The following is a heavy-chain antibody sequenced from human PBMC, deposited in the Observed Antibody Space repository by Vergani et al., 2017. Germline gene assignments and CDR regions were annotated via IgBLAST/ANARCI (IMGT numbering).Heavy chain of an antibody. CDR2: ICHTEDT. D-gene: IGHD2-8*01. Sequence: QVQLQESGPGLVKPPGTLSLTCAVSGYSISSNNCWTWVRQPPGKGLEWIGEICHTEDTKYSPSLKSRVTVSVDTSTHQFSLNLRSVTAADTAVYYCAREGYCTNGVCFTLFDVWGQGALVTVSS. CDR1: GYSISSNNC. V-gene: IGHV4-4*03. J-gene: IGHJ4*02. CDR3: AREGYCTNGVCFTLFDV.